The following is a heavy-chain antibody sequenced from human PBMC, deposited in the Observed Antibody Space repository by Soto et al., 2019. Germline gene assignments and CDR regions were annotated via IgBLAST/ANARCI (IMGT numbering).Heavy chain of an antibody. CDR2: VDYSGSS. D-gene: IGHD2-2*01. J-gene: IGHJ5*02. CDR1: GDSISGGASF. CDR3: AKLSCTSSTCYFPGWFDP. V-gene: IGHV4-31*01. Sequence: QVQLQESGPGLVKPSETLSLTCTVSGDSISGGASFWSWIRQPPGKGLEWIAHVDYSGSSYYNPSLKSQLTISVYTTKNKFSLQLKSMTDADTAVYYCAKLSCTSSTCYFPGWFDPWGQGTLVTVSS.